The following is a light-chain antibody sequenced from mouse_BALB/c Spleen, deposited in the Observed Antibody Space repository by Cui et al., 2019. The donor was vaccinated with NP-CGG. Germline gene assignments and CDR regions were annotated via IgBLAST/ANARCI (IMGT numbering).Light chain of an antibody. Sequence: QSFVTQESSLPTSPGETVTLTCRSSTGAVTTSNYANWVQEKPDHLFTGLIGVINNRVPGVPARFSGSLIGDKAALTITGAQTEDEAIYFCALWYSNHWVFGGGTKLTVL. J-gene: IGLJ1*01. CDR2: VIN. V-gene: IGLV1*01. CDR3: ALWYSNHWV. CDR1: TGAVTTSNY.